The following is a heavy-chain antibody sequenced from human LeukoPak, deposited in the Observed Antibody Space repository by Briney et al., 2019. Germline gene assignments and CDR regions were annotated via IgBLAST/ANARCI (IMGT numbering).Heavy chain of an antibody. J-gene: IGHJ4*02. V-gene: IGHV3-30*02. CDR2: IRYDGSNK. Sequence: GGSLRLSCAASGFTFSSYGMHWVRQAPGKGLEWVAFIRYDGSNKYYADSVKGRFTISRDNSKNTLYLQMNSLRAEDTAVYYCAKEGRIVVVPAASDFDYWGQGTLVTVSS. D-gene: IGHD2-2*01. CDR1: GFTFSSYG. CDR3: AKEGRIVVVPAASDFDY.